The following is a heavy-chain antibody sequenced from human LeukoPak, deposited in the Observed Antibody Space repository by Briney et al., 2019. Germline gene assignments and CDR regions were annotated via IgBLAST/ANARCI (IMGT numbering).Heavy chain of an antibody. Sequence: GSLRLSCAASGFTXSDYYMSWIRQAPGKGLEWVSYISSSGSTIYYADSVKGRFTISRDNAKNSLYLQMNSLRAEDTAVYYCARESAWFGELSLDYWGQGTLVTVSS. V-gene: IGHV3-11*01. CDR3: ARESAWFGELSLDY. D-gene: IGHD3-10*01. J-gene: IGHJ4*02. CDR2: ISSSGSTI. CDR1: GFTXSDYY.